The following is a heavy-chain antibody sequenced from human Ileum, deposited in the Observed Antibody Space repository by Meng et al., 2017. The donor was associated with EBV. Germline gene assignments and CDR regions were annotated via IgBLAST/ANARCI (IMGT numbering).Heavy chain of an antibody. J-gene: IGHJ1*01. Sequence: LWPQASVPELVKPPSTLSLTCTVSGASISSTPYDWGWIRQHPGKGLEWIGNIFNSGSTSYSPSLKSRVTISVDTSKNQFSLKLSSVTAADTAVYYCARDYSSSWYSGGFFKYWGQGILVTVSS. CDR3: ARDYSSSWYSGGFFKY. CDR1: GASISSTPYD. V-gene: IGHV4-39*07. CDR2: IFNSGST. D-gene: IGHD6-13*01.